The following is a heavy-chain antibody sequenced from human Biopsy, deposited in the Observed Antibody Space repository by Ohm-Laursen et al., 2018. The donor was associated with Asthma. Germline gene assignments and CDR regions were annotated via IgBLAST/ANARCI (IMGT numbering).Heavy chain of an antibody. CDR3: ARTYYDFLTGQVKDAFGV. CDR1: GYTFIHFA. V-gene: IGHV1-3*01. D-gene: IGHD3-9*01. J-gene: IGHJ3*01. Sequence: SSVKVSCKASGYTFIHFAIHWVRQAPGQRLEWMGWINAGDGNTKYSQKFQGRVTITRDTSASTAYMDLRSLRSEDTAMYYCARTYYDFLTGQVKDAFGVWGQGTMVTVSS. CDR2: INAGDGNT.